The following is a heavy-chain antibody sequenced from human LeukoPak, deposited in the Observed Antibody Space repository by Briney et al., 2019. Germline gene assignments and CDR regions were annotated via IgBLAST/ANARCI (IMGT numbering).Heavy chain of an antibody. CDR1: GGSFSGYY. CDR3: ARDGGSGSYSLYYYYGMDV. D-gene: IGHD3-10*01. Sequence: KPSETLSLTCAVYGGSFSGYYWSWIRQPPGKGLEWIGEINHSGSTNYNPSLKSRVTISVDTSKNQFSLKLSSVTAADTAVYYCARDGGSGSYSLYYYYGMDVWGQGTTITVSS. J-gene: IGHJ6*02. CDR2: INHSGST. V-gene: IGHV4-34*01.